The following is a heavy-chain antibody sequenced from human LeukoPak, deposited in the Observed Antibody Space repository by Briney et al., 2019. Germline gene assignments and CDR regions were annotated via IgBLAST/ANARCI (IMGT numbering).Heavy chain of an antibody. J-gene: IGHJ4*02. V-gene: IGHV3-30-3*01. D-gene: IGHD2-8*01. CDR2: ITSDGTNE. CDR3: ARSNGRYLDY. CDR1: GFTFSDFW. Sequence: GGSLRLSCTASGFTFSDFWMSWVRQAPGKGLEWVAVITSDGTNEYYADAVKGRFTISRDNSKTTLYLHMNSLRVEDTAVYYCARSNGRYLDYWGQGTLVTVSS.